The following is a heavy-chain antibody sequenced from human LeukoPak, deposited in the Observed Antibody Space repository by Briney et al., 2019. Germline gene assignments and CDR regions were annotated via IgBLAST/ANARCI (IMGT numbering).Heavy chain of an antibody. J-gene: IGHJ1*01. Sequence: GGSLRLSCAASGFTFSSYATSWVRQAPGKGLEWVSAISGSGGSTYYADSVKGRFTISRDNSKNTLYLQMNSLRAEDTAVYYCAKINVVTPEYFQHWGQGTLVTVSS. V-gene: IGHV3-23*01. CDR3: AKINVVTPEYFQH. CDR1: GFTFSSYA. D-gene: IGHD3-22*01. CDR2: ISGSGGST.